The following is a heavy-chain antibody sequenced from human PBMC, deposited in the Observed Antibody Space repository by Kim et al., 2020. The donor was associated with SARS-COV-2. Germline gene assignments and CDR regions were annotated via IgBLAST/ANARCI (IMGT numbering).Heavy chain of an antibody. CDR2: INHSGST. Sequence: SETLSLTCAVYGGSFSGYYWSWIRQPPGKGLEWIGEINHSGSTNYNPSLKSRVTISVDTSKNQFSLKLSSVTAADTAVYYCARGDSSGYLNYYYYYGMDVWGQGTTVTVSS. CDR3: ARGDSSGYLNYYYYYGMDV. D-gene: IGHD3-22*01. V-gene: IGHV4-34*01. J-gene: IGHJ6*02. CDR1: GGSFSGYY.